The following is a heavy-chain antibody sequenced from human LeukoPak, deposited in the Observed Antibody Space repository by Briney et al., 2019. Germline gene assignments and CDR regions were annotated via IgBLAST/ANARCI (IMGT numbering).Heavy chain of an antibody. CDR2: INPNSGGT. CDR1: GYTFTGYY. CDR3: ARGLVRGMISSLRRSPPHDY. V-gene: IGHV1-2*02. Sequence: ASVKVSCKASGYTFTGYYMHWVRQAPGQGLEWMGWINPNSGGTTYAQKFQGRVTMTRDTSTSTVYMELSSLRSEDTAVYYCARGLVRGMISSLRRSPPHDYWGQGTLVTVSS. D-gene: IGHD3-10*01. J-gene: IGHJ4*02.